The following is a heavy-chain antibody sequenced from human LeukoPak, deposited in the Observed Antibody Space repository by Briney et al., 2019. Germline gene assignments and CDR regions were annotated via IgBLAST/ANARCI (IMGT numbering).Heavy chain of an antibody. CDR3: ARDHRLRYFDWSDFDY. V-gene: IGHV3-11*06. CDR1: GFTFSDYY. Sequence: GGSLRLSCAASGFTFSDYYMSWIRQAPGKGLEWISYISSSSFYTSYADSVKGRFTISRDNAKNSLYLQMNSLRAEDTAVYYCARDHRLRYFDWSDFDYWGQGTLVTVSS. D-gene: IGHD3-9*01. CDR2: ISSSSFYT. J-gene: IGHJ4*02.